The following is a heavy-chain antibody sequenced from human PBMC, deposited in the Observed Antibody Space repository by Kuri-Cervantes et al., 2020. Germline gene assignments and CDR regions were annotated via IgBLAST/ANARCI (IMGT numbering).Heavy chain of an antibody. CDR3: ARPALIAVAGTVGRGGRGIGYYFDY. CDR1: GYTLTELS. D-gene: IGHD6-19*01. J-gene: IGHJ4*02. V-gene: IGHV1-24*01. Sequence: GESLKISCKVSGYTLTELSMHWVRQAPGKGLKWMGGFDPEDGETIYAQKFQGRVTMTEDTSTDTAYMELSSLRSEDTAVYYCARPALIAVAGTVGRGGRGIGYYFDYWGQGTLVTVSS. CDR2: FDPEDGET.